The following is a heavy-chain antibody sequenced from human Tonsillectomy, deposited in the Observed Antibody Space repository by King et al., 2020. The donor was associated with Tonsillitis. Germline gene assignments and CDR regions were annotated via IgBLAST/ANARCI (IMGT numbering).Heavy chain of an antibody. J-gene: IGHJ4*02. CDR3: ARYVSGSFDY. V-gene: IGHV4-39*01. D-gene: IGHD6-19*01. CDR1: GGSISIGDHY. CDR2: IYSSGII. Sequence: QLQESGPGVVKPSETLSLNCTVSGGSISIGDHYWAWIRQPPGKGLEWIAYIYSSGIIFYNPSLKSRITIAGGTSENQFSLKLSSVTAADTAVYFCARYVSGSFDYWGQGALVTVSS.